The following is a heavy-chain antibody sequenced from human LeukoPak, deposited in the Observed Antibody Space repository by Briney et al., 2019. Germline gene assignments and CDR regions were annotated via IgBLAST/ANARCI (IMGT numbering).Heavy chain of an antibody. CDR3: ARDLAVAGY. J-gene: IGHJ4*02. D-gene: IGHD6-19*01. V-gene: IGHV3-11*01. CDR2: ITDSGSDK. Sequence: NLGGSLRLSCAASGFTFSDYYMSWLRQAPGKGLEWVSYITDSGSDKYYADSVKGRFTISRDNAKNSLYLQMNSLRVEDTAVYYCARDLAVAGYWGQGTLVTVSS. CDR1: GFTFSDYY.